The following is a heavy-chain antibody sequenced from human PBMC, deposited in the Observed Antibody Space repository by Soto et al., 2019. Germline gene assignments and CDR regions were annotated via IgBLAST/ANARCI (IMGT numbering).Heavy chain of an antibody. J-gene: IGHJ4*02. CDR2: IDKSAGDT. CDR1: GFTFTNYL. D-gene: IGHD2-2*01. CDR3: AKDTYSRSWYF. V-gene: IGHV3-23*05. Sequence: EVQLLESGGDLVQPGGSLRLSCAASGFTFTNYLMTWLRQAPGKGLEWVSSIDKSAGDTYYADSVKGRFTISRDNSKNTLYLQMNGLRAEDTALYYCAKDTYSRSWYFWGQGTLVTVSS.